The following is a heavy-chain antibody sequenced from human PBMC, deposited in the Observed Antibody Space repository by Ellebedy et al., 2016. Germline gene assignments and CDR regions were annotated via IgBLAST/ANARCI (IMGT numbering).Heavy chain of an antibody. CDR2: IYPGDSDT. CDR3: ARRTYSSNWYYFDS. CDR1: GYSFTSYW. V-gene: IGHV5-51*01. J-gene: IGHJ4*02. D-gene: IGHD6-13*01. Sequence: KVSCXGSGYSFTSYWIGWVRQMPGKGLEWMGIIYPGDSDTRYSPSFQGQVTISADKSINTAYLQWSSLKASDTAIYYCARRTYSSNWYYFDSWGQGTLVTVSS.